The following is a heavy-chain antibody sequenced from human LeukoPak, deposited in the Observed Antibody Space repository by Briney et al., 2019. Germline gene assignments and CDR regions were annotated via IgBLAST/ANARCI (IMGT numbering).Heavy chain of an antibody. V-gene: IGHV1-18*01. D-gene: IGHD4-17*01. CDR2: ISVYNDNT. J-gene: IGHJ5*02. Sequence: ASVKVSCKASGYTFTKYSITWVRHAPGQGLEWMGWISVYNDNTNYAQSLQGRVTMTTDTSTSTAYMELRSLRSDDTAVYYCARGKSVTTLLNWFDRWGQGTLVIVSS. CDR1: GYTFTKYS. CDR3: ARGKSVTTLLNWFDR.